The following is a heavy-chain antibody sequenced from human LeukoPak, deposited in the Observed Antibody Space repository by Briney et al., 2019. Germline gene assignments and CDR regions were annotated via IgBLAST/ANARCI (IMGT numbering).Heavy chain of an antibody. V-gene: IGHV3-21*01. D-gene: IGHD3-22*01. CDR2: ISSSRSFI. CDR1: GFTFSNYN. Sequence: GGSLRLSCAASGFTFSNYNMNWVRQAPGKGLEWVSSISSSRSFIYYADSVKGRFTISRDNAKNSLYLQMNSLRAEDTAVYYCVRGSSGYYYWGQGTLVTVSS. J-gene: IGHJ4*02. CDR3: VRGSSGYYY.